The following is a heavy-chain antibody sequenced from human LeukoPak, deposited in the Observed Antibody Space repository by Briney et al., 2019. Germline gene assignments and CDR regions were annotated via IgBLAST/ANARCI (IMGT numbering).Heavy chain of an antibody. CDR3: ATRSGSTIWGGVYYYYMDV. J-gene: IGHJ6*03. Sequence: SETLSLTCTVSGGSISSYYWSWIRQPPGKGLEWIGYIYYSGSTNYNPSLKSRVTISVDTSKNQFSLKLSSVTAADTAVYYCATRSGSTIWGGVYYYYMDVWGKGTTVTVSS. V-gene: IGHV4-59*08. D-gene: IGHD3-10*01. CDR1: GGSISSYY. CDR2: IYYSGST.